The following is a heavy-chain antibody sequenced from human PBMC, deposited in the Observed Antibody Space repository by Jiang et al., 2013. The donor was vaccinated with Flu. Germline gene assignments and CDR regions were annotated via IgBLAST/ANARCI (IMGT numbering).Heavy chain of an antibody. V-gene: IGHV1-3*04. J-gene: IGHJ4*02. D-gene: IGHD1-26*01. CDR2: INTGNGNT. Sequence: SGAEVKKPGASVRVSCKASGYTFTKFGIHWVRQAPGQRLEWMGWINTGNGNTEYSQKFQGRVTITRDTSASTTYMEVSSLRSEDTTVYYCATLGLGADVDYWGQGTLGHRLL. CDR3: ATLGLGADVDY. CDR1: GYTFTKFG.